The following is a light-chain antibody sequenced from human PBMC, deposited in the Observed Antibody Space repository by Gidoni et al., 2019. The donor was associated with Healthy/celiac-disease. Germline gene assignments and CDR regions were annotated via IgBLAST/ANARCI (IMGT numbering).Light chain of an antibody. V-gene: IGKV3-15*01. CDR3: QQYNNWPYT. CDR2: GAS. Sequence: EIVLTQSPATLSVSPGERATLSCRASQSVSSNLAWYQQKPGQAPRLLIYGASTRATGIPARFSGSGSGTEFTLTISSLQSEDFAVYYCQQYNNWPYTLXQXTKLEIK. CDR1: QSVSSN. J-gene: IGKJ2*01.